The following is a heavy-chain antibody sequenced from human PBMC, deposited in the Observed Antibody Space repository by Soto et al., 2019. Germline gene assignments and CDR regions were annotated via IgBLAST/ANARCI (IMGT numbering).Heavy chain of an antibody. D-gene: IGHD3-22*01. CDR1: GGTFSNYA. CDR2: IIPIFGTP. J-gene: IGHJ6*02. V-gene: IGHV1-69*05. Sequence: GASVKVSCKASGGTFSNYAINWVRQAPGQGLEWMGGIIPIFGTPNYAQKFQGRVTMTRDTSTSTVYMELSSLRSEDTAVYYCARDSDYYDSSGYRKTYGMDVWGQGTTVTVSS. CDR3: ARDSDYYDSSGYRKTYGMDV.